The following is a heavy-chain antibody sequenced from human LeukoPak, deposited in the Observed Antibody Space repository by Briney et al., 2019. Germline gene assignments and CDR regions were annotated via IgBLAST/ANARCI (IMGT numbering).Heavy chain of an antibody. Sequence: SETLSLTCTVSGGSLSSYYWSWIRQPPGKGLEWIGYIYTSGSTNYYPSLKSRVTISVDTSKNQFSLKLSSVTAADTAVYYCARHPRSGHAFDYWGQGTLVTVSS. CDR1: GGSLSSYY. CDR2: IYTSGST. CDR3: ARHPRSGHAFDY. J-gene: IGHJ4*02. V-gene: IGHV4-4*09.